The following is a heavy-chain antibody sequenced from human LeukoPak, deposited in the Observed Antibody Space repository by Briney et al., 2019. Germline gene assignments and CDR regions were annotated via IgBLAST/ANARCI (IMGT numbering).Heavy chain of an antibody. J-gene: IGHJ3*02. CDR2: IYTGGNS. Sequence: GGSLILSCAASGFTVSSTHMVWVRQAPGKGLEWVSVIYTGGNSYYAGSVQGRFIISRDISKNTLYLQMNSLRAEDSALYYCARGGRGSAAVVAPRSFDIWGQGTMVTVSS. CDR1: GFTVSSTH. D-gene: IGHD3-22*01. CDR3: ARGGRGSAAVVAPRSFDI. V-gene: IGHV3-53*01.